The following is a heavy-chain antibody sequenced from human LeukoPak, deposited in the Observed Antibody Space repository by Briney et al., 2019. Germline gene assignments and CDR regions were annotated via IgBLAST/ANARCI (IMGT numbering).Heavy chain of an antibody. V-gene: IGHV3-21*05. Sequence: GGSLRLSCAASGFTFSSYSMNWVRQAPGKGLEWVSYISSSSSYIYYADSVKGRFTISRDNAKNSLYLQMNSLRAEDTAVYYCARDTPGIQPESFDPWGQGTLVTVSS. CDR1: GFTFSSYS. CDR2: ISSSSSYI. CDR3: ARDTPGIQPESFDP. D-gene: IGHD5-18*01. J-gene: IGHJ5*02.